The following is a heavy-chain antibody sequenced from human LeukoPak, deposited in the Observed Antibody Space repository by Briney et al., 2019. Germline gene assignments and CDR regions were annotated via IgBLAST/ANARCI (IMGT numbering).Heavy chain of an antibody. D-gene: IGHD3-9*01. CDR2: IYYSGST. V-gene: IGHV4-59*01. CDR3: ARLTYYDILTGYYKYYFDY. J-gene: IGHJ4*02. CDR1: GGSISSYY. Sequence: PSETLSLTCTVSGGSISSYYWSWIRQPPGKGLEWIGYIYYSGSTNYNPSLKSRVTISVDTSKNQFSLKLSSVTAADTAVYYCARLTYYDILTGYYKYYFDYWGQGTLVTVSS.